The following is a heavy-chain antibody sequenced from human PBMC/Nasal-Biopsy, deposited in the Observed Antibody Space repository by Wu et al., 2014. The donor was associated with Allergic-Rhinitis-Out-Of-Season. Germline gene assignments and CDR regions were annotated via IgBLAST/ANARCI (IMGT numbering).Heavy chain of an antibody. CDR1: GYTFTSYA. CDR2: INPNSGGT. V-gene: IGHV1-2*06. Sequence: VKVSCKASGYTFTSYAIHWVRQAPGHRLEWVGRINPNSGGTNYAQKFQGRVTMTRDTSISTAYMEVGSLTSDDTAVYYCARAGPGIAAIGNWLDPWGQGTLVTVSS. D-gene: IGHD6-13*01. CDR3: ARAGPGIAAIGNWLDP. J-gene: IGHJ5*02.